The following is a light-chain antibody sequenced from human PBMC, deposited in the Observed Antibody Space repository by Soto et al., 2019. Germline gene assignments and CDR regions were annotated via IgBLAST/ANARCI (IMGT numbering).Light chain of an antibody. V-gene: IGKV1-9*01. CDR1: QGIRSY. Sequence: DIQLTQSPFFLSASVGDRVTITCRASQGIRSYLAWYQQSPGKAPELLIYGASTLRTGVASRFSGSGSWKEFTLTISSLQPEDFATYFCKQLNIFPPLFTFGPGTKVDIK. CDR3: KQLNIFPPLFT. CDR2: GAS. J-gene: IGKJ3*01.